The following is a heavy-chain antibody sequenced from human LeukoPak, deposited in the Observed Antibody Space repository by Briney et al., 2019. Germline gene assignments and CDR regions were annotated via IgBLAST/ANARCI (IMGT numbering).Heavy chain of an antibody. J-gene: IGHJ4*02. Sequence: PSETLSLTCTVSGGSISSGSYYWSWVRQPAGKGLEWIGRIYTSGSTNYNPSLKSRVTMSVHTSKNQFSLKLSSVTAADTAVYYCAKFGGMCDSMVVAATRRFDYWGQGGLVTVSS. D-gene: IGHD2-15*01. CDR3: AKFGGMCDSMVVAATRRFDY. V-gene: IGHV4-61*02. CDR2: IYTSGST. CDR1: GGSISSGSYY.